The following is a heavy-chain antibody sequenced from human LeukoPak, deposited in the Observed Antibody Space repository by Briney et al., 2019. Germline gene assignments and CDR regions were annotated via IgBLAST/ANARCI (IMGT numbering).Heavy chain of an antibody. D-gene: IGHD4-17*01. CDR1: GFTFSDHY. Sequence: PGGSLRLSCAASGFTFSDHYMDWVRQAPGKGLERVGRTRNKANSYTTEYAASVKGRFTISRDDSKNSLYLQMNSLETKDTAVYYCARSRVYGYYYYGMDVWGQGTTVTVSS. J-gene: IGHJ6*02. CDR2: TRNKANSYTT. V-gene: IGHV3-72*01. CDR3: ARSRVYGYYYYGMDV.